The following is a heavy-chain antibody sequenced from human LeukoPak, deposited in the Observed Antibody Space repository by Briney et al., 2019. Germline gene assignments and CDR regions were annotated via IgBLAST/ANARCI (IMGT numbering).Heavy chain of an antibody. Sequence: GGSLSLSCAASGFTFSSYAMHWVRQAPGKGLEWVAVISYDGSNKYYADSVKGRFTISRDNSKNTLYLQMNSLRAEDTAVYYCARVVAIAAAGTRYRYFDYWGQGTLVTVSS. CDR1: GFTFSSYA. J-gene: IGHJ4*02. CDR3: ARVVAIAAAGTRYRYFDY. V-gene: IGHV3-30-3*01. D-gene: IGHD6-13*01. CDR2: ISYDGSNK.